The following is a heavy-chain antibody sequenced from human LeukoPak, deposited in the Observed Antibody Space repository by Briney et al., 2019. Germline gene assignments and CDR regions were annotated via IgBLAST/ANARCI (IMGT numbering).Heavy chain of an antibody. Sequence: ASVKVSFKASGYTFTNNYLHWVRQAPGQGLEWMGMIYPRDGSTSYAQNFQGRVTVTRDTSTTTVHMELRGLRSEDTAVYYCARDPSDGVFDYWGQGTLVTVSS. CDR2: IYPRDGST. V-gene: IGHV1-46*01. CDR1: GYTFTNNY. J-gene: IGHJ4*02. D-gene: IGHD3-10*01. CDR3: ARDPSDGVFDY.